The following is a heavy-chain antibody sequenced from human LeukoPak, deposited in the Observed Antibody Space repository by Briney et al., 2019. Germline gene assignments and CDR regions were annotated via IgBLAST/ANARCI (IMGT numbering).Heavy chain of an antibody. J-gene: IGHJ6*03. Sequence: ASVRVSCKASGYTFTSYYMHWVRQAPGQGLEWMGIINPSGGSTSYAQKFQGRVTMTRDMSTSTVYMELSSLRSEDTAVYYCARGYYGSGSYYPLYYYDYYMDVWGKGTTVTVSS. CDR3: ARGYYGSGSYYPLYYYDYYMDV. CDR2: INPSGGST. CDR1: GYTFTSYY. D-gene: IGHD3-10*01. V-gene: IGHV1-46*01.